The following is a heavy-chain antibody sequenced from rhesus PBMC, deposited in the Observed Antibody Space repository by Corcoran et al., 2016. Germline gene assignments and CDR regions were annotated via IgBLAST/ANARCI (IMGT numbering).Heavy chain of an antibody. CDR1: GGSISSNY. D-gene: IGHD3-3*01. V-gene: IGHV4-165*01. J-gene: IGHJ4*01. Sequence: QVQLQESGPELVQPSETLALTCAVSGGSISSNYWSWVRQPPGKGLECIGYIGGSSGSIKYNPSLKSRVTISTDTSKNQFSLKLSSVTAADTAVYYCARHPSWTGYMGLEYWGQGVLVTVSS. CDR3: ARHPSWTGYMGLEY. CDR2: IGGSSGSI.